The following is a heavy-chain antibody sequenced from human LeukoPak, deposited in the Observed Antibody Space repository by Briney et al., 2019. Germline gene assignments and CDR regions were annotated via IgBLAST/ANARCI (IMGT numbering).Heavy chain of an antibody. Sequence: GGSLRLSCAVSGITLSDYGMTWVRQAPGKGLEWVAGISDTGGRTNYADSVKGRFTISRDNPKNTLYLQMNSLRAEDTAVYFCAKRGVVIRVMLVGFHKEAYYFDSWGQGALVTVSS. CDR3: AKRGVVIRVMLVGFHKEAYYFDS. J-gene: IGHJ4*02. CDR1: GITLSDYG. V-gene: IGHV3-23*01. CDR2: ISDTGGRT. D-gene: IGHD3-16*01.